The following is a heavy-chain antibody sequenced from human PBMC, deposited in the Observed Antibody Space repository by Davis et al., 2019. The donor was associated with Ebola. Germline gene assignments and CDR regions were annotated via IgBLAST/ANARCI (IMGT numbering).Heavy chain of an antibody. CDR2: IRSKAYGGTT. CDR1: GFTFGDYA. D-gene: IGHD1-26*01. J-gene: IGHJ6*02. V-gene: IGHV3-49*04. CDR3: TRDQGSYKYYYYYYGMDV. Sequence: GGSLRLSCTASGFTFGDYAMSWVRQAPGKGLEWVGFIRSKAYGGTTEYAASVKGRFTISRDDSKSIAYLQMNSLKTEDTAVYYCTRDQGSYKYYYYYYGMDVWGQGTTVTVSS.